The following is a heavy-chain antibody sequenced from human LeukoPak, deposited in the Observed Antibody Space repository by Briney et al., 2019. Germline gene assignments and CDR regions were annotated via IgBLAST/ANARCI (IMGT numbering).Heavy chain of an antibody. CDR1: GGSFSGYY. CDR3: ARKPRTSFPWYFDY. V-gene: IGHV4-34*01. CDR2: INHSGST. J-gene: IGHJ4*02. D-gene: IGHD3/OR15-3a*01. Sequence: SETLSLTCTVYGGSFSGYYWSWIRQPPGKGLEWIGEINHSGSTNYNPSLKSRVTISVDTSKNQFSLKLSSETAADTAVYYCARKPRTSFPWYFDYWGQGTLVTVSS.